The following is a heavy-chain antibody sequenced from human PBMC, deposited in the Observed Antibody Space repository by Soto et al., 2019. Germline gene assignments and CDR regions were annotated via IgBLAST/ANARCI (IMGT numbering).Heavy chain of an antibody. D-gene: IGHD6-13*01. V-gene: IGHV1-18*01. CDR2: ISAYNGNT. Sequence: GASVKVSCKASGYTFTSYGISWVRQAPGQGLEWMGWISAYNGNTNYAQKLQGRVTMTTDTSTSTAYMELRSLRSDDTAVYYCARDRLYSSSWYLTSRLSMDVWGQGTTVTVS. CDR3: ARDRLYSSSWYLTSRLSMDV. CDR1: GYTFTSYG. J-gene: IGHJ6*02.